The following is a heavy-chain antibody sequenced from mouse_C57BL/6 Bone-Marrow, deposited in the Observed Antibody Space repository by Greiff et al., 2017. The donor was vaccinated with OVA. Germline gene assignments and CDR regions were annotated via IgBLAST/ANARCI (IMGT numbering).Heavy chain of an antibody. Sequence: QVQLQQSGAELVRPGASVTLSCKASGYTFTDYEMHWVKQTPVHGLEWIGAIDPETGGTAYNQKFKGKAILTADKSSGTAYMELRILTSEDSAVDYCTRGHWGFDYWGQGTTLTVSS. V-gene: IGHV1-15*01. J-gene: IGHJ2*01. CDR2: IDPETGGT. D-gene: IGHD4-1*01. CDR1: GYTFTDYE. CDR3: TRGHWGFDY.